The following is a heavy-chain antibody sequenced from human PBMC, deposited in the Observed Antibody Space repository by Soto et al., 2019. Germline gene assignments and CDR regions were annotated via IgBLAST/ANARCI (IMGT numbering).Heavy chain of an antibody. Sequence: PGGTLRLSCTSAGFTFSSYGMHWVRQAPGKGLEWVAVIWYDGSNKYYAGSVKGRFTISRDNSKNTLYLQIDGLRAEDTAVYYCARDPNPYRGYHPNFLDYWRHGTLVTVSS. D-gene: IGHD5-12*01. CDR1: GFTFSSYG. V-gene: IGHV3-33*01. J-gene: IGHJ4*01. CDR3: ARDPNPYRGYHPNFLDY. CDR2: IWYDGSNK.